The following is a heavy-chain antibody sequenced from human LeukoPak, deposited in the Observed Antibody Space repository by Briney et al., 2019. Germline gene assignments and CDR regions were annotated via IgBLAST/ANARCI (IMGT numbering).Heavy chain of an antibody. CDR2: MNPNSGNT. Sequence: ASVKVSCKASGYTFTSYDINWVRQATGQVLEWMGWMNPNSGNTGYAQKFQGRVTMTRNTSISTAYMELSSLRSEDTAVYYCARKGARCSCTSCHPLDYWGQGTLVTVSS. J-gene: IGHJ4*02. CDR3: ARKGARCSCTSCHPLDY. V-gene: IGHV1-8*01. D-gene: IGHD2-2*01. CDR1: GYTFTSYD.